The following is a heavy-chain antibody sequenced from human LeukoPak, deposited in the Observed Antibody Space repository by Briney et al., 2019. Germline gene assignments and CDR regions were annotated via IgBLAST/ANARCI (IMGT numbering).Heavy chain of an antibody. CDR3: ARALNLGSFYYYYYGMDV. J-gene: IGHJ6*02. Sequence: GGSLRLSCAASGFTFSSYAMSWVRQAPGKGLEWVSAISGSGGSTYYADSVKGRFTISRDNSKNTLYLQMNSLRAEDTAVYYCARALNLGSFYYYYYGMDVWGQGTTVTVSS. CDR2: ISGSGGST. CDR1: GFTFSSYA. V-gene: IGHV3-23*01. D-gene: IGHD3-16*01.